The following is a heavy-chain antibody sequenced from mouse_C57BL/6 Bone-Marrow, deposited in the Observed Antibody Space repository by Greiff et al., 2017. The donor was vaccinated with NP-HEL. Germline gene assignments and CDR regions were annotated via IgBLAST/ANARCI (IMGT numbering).Heavy chain of an antibody. D-gene: IGHD3-2*02. Sequence: EVKLQESGPGLVKPSQSLSLTCSVTGYSITSGYYWNWIRQFPGNKLEWMGYISYDGSNNYNPSLKNRISITRDTSKNQFFLKLNSVTTEDTATYYCATTVQAHYYAMDYWGQGTSVTVSS. CDR2: ISYDGSN. CDR1: GYSITSGYY. V-gene: IGHV3-6*01. J-gene: IGHJ4*01. CDR3: ATTVQAHYYAMDY.